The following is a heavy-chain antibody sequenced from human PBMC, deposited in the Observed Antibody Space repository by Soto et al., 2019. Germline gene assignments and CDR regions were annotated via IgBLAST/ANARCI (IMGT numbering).Heavy chain of an antibody. J-gene: IGHJ6*02. V-gene: IGHV3-30-3*01. Sequence: QVQLVESGGGVVQPGRSLRLSCAASGFTFSSYAMHWVRQAPGKGLEWVAVISYDGSNKYYADSVKGRFTISRDNSKNTLYLQMNSLRAEDTAVHYCARDSSSRGMDVWGQGTTVTVSS. CDR3: ARDSSSRGMDV. D-gene: IGHD6-6*01. CDR1: GFTFSSYA. CDR2: ISYDGSNK.